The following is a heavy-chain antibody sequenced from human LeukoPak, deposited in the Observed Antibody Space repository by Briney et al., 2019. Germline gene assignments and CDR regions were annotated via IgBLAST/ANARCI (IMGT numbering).Heavy chain of an antibody. J-gene: IGHJ4*02. Sequence: GGSLRLSCAASGFTFSNAWMSWVRQAPGKGLEWVGRIKSKTDGGTTDYAAPVKGRFTISRDDSKNTLYLQMNSLKTEDTAVYYCTTDSPIFFPIAAAGNCDYWGQGTLVTVSS. CDR2: IKSKTDGGTT. V-gene: IGHV3-15*01. D-gene: IGHD6-13*01. CDR3: TTDSPIFFPIAAAGNCDY. CDR1: GFTFSNAW.